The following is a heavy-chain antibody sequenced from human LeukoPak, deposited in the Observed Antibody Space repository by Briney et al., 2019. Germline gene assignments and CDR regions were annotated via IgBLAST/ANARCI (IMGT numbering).Heavy chain of an antibody. CDR1: GFTFSSYE. CDR3: AKAKYSSSWYGYWYFDL. CDR2: ISSSGSTV. D-gene: IGHD6-13*01. V-gene: IGHV3-48*03. Sequence: GGSLRLSCAASGFTFSSYEMNWVRQAPGKGLEWVSYISSSGSTVYYADSVKGRFTISRDNAKNSLYLQMNSLRAEDTAVYYCAKAKYSSSWYGYWYFDLWGRGTLVTVSS. J-gene: IGHJ2*01.